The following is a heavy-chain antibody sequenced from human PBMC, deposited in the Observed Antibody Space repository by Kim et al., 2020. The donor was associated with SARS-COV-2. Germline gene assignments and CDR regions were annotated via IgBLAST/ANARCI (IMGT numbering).Heavy chain of an antibody. CDR3: AKDVQDLGYYYGMDV. V-gene: IGHV3-30*18. Sequence: GESLRLSCAASGFLFSNCGMHWVRQAPGKGLEWVAVISFDSSIKYYADSVKGRFTLSRDNSKNTVYLQMNSLRGEDTAIYYCAKDVQDLGYYYGMDVWG. J-gene: IGHJ6*02. CDR1: GFLFSNCG. D-gene: IGHD2-15*01. CDR2: ISFDSSIK.